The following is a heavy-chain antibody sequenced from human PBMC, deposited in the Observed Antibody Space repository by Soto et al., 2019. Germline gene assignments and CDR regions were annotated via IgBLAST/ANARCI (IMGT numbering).Heavy chain of an antibody. J-gene: IGHJ6*02. V-gene: IGHV3-23*01. D-gene: IGHD3-16*01. CDR3: TTDQITHRLDYYYGMDV. CDR2: ISGSGGST. Sequence: PGGSLRLSCAASGFTFSSYAMSWVRQAPGKGLEWVSAISGSGGSTYYADSVKGRFTISRDNSKNTLYLQMNSLKTEDTAVYYCTTDQITHRLDYYYGMDVWGQGTTVTVSS. CDR1: GFTFSSYA.